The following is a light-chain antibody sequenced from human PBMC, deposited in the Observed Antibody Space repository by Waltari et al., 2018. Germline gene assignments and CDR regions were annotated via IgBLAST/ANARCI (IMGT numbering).Light chain of an antibody. V-gene: IGLV1-51*01. Sequence: QSVLTQPPSVSAAPGQKVTISCSGSSSNIGTYYVSWYHQLPGAAPKLLIYDNNKRPSGIPDRFSASKSGTSATLGITGLQIGDEADYYCATCDNSLTDVVFGGGTKLTVL. CDR2: DNN. J-gene: IGLJ3*02. CDR3: ATCDNSLTDVV. CDR1: SSNIGTYY.